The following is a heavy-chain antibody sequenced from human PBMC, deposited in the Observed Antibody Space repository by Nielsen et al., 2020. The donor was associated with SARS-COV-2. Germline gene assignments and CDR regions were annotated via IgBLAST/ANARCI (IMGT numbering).Heavy chain of an antibody. V-gene: IGHV3-33*01. Sequence: GESLKISCAASGFTFSSYGMHWVRQAPGKGLEWVAVIWYDGSNKYYADSVKGRFTISRDNSKNTLYQQMNSLRAEDTAVYYCGRDRSSYYYYYMDVWGKGTTVTVSS. CDR2: IWYDGSNK. CDR1: GFTFSSYG. J-gene: IGHJ6*03. CDR3: GRDRSSYYYYYMDV.